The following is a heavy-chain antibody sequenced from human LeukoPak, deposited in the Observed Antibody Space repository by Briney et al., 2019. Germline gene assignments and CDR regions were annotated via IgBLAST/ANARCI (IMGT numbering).Heavy chain of an antibody. Sequence: SETLSLTCAVYGGSFSGYYWSWIRQPPGKGLEWIGEINHSGSTNYNPSLKSRVTISVDTSKNQFSLKLSSVTAADTAVYYCAILPLAARGIHFYYYYGMDVWGQGTTVTVSS. CDR1: GGSFSGYY. CDR2: INHSGST. D-gene: IGHD6-6*01. CDR3: AILPLAARGIHFYYYYGMDV. V-gene: IGHV4-34*01. J-gene: IGHJ6*02.